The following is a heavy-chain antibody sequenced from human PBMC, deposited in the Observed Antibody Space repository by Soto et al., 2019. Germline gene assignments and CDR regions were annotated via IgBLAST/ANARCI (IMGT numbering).Heavy chain of an antibody. V-gene: IGHV1-58*02. D-gene: IGHD6-13*01. Sequence: QMQLVQSGPEVKKPGTSVKVSCKASGFTFTSSAMQWVRQARGQRLEWIGWIVVGSGNTNYAQKFQEGVTITRDMSTSTAYMELSSLRSEHTPVYYCAAVTSSSWPYNWFDPWGQGTLVTVSS. CDR2: IVVGSGNT. J-gene: IGHJ5*02. CDR1: GFTFTSSA. CDR3: AAVTSSSWPYNWFDP.